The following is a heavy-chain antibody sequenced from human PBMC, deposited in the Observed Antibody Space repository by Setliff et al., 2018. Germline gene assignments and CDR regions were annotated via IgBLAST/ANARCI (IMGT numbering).Heavy chain of an antibody. D-gene: IGHD6-25*01. J-gene: IGHJ5*01. CDR3: VGRDFSGGDS. Sequence: SETLSLTCTVSGGSISSPSYFWGWVRQPPGKEMEWIATIYYSGSSYYNPSLKSRVTISISADTSNKSFSLNLFSVTAADTAVYYCVGRDFSGGDSWGHGTLVTVSS. V-gene: IGHV4-39*02. CDR2: IYYSGSS. CDR1: GGSISSPSYF.